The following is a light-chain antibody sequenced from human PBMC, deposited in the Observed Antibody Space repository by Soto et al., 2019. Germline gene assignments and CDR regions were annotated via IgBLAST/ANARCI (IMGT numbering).Light chain of an antibody. CDR1: QSISSW. Sequence: DIQMTQSPSTVSASVGDRVTITCRASQSISSWLSWYPQKPGKAPKLLVQKASSLASMVQSRFSGSGSRTEFTLVISSLQPDDFATYYCQQDSIFSLTFGGGTKVEIK. J-gene: IGKJ4*01. CDR3: QQDSIFSLT. CDR2: KAS. V-gene: IGKV1-5*03.